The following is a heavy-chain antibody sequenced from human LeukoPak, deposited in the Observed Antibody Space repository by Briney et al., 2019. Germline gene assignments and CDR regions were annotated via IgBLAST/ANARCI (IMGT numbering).Heavy chain of an antibody. CDR1: GGSISSSSYY. CDR2: IYYSGST. J-gene: IGHJ4*02. CDR3: ARGLQATKGGMCVFDY. D-gene: IGHD1-26*01. V-gene: IGHV4-39*01. Sequence: PSETLSLTCTVSGGSISSSSYYWGWIRQPPGKGLEWIGSIYYSGSTYYNPSLKSRVTISVDTSKNQFSLRLSSVTAADTAVYYCARGLQATKGGMCVFDYWGQGTLVTVSS.